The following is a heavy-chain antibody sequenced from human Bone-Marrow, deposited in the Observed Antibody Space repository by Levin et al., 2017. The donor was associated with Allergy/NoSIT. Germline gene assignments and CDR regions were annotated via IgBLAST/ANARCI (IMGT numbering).Heavy chain of an antibody. J-gene: IGHJ2*01. CDR2: ISSSGTTK. CDR3: AGDKSSDGVTPDWYFDL. CDR1: GFTFSSYE. V-gene: IGHV3-48*03. D-gene: IGHD2-21*02. Sequence: GGSLRLSCAASGFTFSSYEMNWVRQAPGKGLEWISYISSSGTTKYYADSVKGRFTISSKNSLYLQMNSLRAEDTAIYYCAGDKSSDGVTPDWYFDLWGRGTLVTVSS.